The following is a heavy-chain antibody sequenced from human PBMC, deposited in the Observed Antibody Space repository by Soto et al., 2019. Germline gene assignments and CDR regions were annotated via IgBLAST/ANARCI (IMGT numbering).Heavy chain of an antibody. CDR3: GRGKKGPGRVYNWDDVGYDCGMDV. V-gene: IGHV1-69*02. CDR1: GGTFSSYT. Sequence: QVQLVQSGAEVKKPGSSVKVSCKASGGTFSSYTISWVRQAPGQGLEWMGRIIPILGIANYAQKFQGRVTSAADKSTSTAYMGLSSLSAEDTDEYYCGRGKKGPGRVYNWDDVGYDCGMDVWGQGTTVTVSS. CDR2: IIPILGIA. D-gene: IGHD1-1*01. J-gene: IGHJ6*02.